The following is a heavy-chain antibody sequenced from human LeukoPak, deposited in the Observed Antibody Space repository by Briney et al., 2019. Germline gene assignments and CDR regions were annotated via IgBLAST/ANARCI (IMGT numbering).Heavy chain of an antibody. Sequence: ASVKVSCKASGYTFTSYGITWVRQAPGQGLEWMGWLSPYSGDTKYAQKFQGRVTMTRDTSTSTAYMELRSLRSDDTAVYYCARDEGASYIWGTVDYWGQGTLVTVSS. D-gene: IGHD3-16*01. J-gene: IGHJ4*02. CDR1: GYTFTSYG. CDR2: LSPYSGDT. CDR3: ARDEGASYIWGTVDY. V-gene: IGHV1-18*01.